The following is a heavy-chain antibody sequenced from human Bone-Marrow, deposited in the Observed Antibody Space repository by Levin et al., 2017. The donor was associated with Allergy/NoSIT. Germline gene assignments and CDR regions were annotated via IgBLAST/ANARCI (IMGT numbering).Heavy chain of an antibody. Sequence: PGESLKISCAASGFTFSSYSMNWVRQAPGKGLEWVSYISSSSSTIYYVDSVKGRFTISRDNAKNSLYLQMNSLRAEDTAVYYCAREIITMIDRGYFDYWGQGTLVTVSS. V-gene: IGHV3-48*01. CDR3: AREIITMIDRGYFDY. CDR2: ISSSSSTI. J-gene: IGHJ4*02. CDR1: GFTFSSYS. D-gene: IGHD3-22*01.